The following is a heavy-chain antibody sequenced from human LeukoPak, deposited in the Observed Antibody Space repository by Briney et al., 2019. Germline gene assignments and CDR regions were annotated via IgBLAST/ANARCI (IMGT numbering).Heavy chain of an antibody. D-gene: IGHD2-8*02. J-gene: IGHJ4*02. Sequence: SETLCLTCAVYGGSFSGYYWSWIRQPPGKGLEWIGEINHSGSTNYNPSLKSRVTISVDTPKNQFSLKLSSVTAADTAVYYCARDGSGTGSDGFDRGQGTLVTVSS. CDR1: GGSFSGYY. CDR2: INHSGST. CDR3: ARDGSGTGSDGFD. V-gene: IGHV4-34*01.